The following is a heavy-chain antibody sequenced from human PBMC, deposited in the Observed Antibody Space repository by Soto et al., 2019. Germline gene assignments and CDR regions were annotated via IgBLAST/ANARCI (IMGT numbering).Heavy chain of an antibody. J-gene: IGHJ4*02. CDR3: VSQRTTVPTQAYFDY. V-gene: IGHV4-39*01. CDR2: VYYRGRS. D-gene: IGHD4-17*01. CDR1: GGSVTNSSYC. Sequence: SETLSLTCTVSGGSVTNSSYCWGWIRESPGKGLEWIGSVYYRGRSYSKSSVKSRVTISVDTSKNRFSLSLNSVTASDTAVYFCVSQRTTVPTQAYFDYWGPGALVTVSS.